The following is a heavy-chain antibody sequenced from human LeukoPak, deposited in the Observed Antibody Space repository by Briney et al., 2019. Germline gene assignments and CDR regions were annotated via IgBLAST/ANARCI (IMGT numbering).Heavy chain of an antibody. V-gene: IGHV3-23*01. D-gene: IGHD5-18*01. CDR3: AKGRGIQLWFFDH. CDR2: ISGSGGST. CDR1: GFTFSSYA. J-gene: IGHJ5*02. Sequence: GGSLRLSCAASGFTFSSYAMSWVRQAPGKGLEWVSAISGSGGSTYSADSVKGRFTISRDNSKNTLYLQMNSLRAEDTAVYYCAKGRGIQLWFFDHWGQGTLVTVSS.